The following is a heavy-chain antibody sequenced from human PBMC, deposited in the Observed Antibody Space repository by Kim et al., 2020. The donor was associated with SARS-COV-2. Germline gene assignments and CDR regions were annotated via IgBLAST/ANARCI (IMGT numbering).Heavy chain of an antibody. J-gene: IGHJ4*02. CDR3: ARLSIIAARIFYFDY. CDR2: IYYSGSN. Sequence: SETLSLTCTVSGGSISSSSYYWGWLRQPPGKGLEGIGSIYYSGSNYYTPSLRSRVTISVDTSKNQFYLKMISVTAADTAVYYCARLSIIAARIFYFDYWGQGTLVTVSS. D-gene: IGHD6-6*01. CDR1: GGSISSSSYY. V-gene: IGHV4-39*01.